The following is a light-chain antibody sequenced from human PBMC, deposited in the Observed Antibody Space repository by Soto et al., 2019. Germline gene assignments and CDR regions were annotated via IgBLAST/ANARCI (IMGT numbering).Light chain of an antibody. V-gene: IGKV3-11*01. Sequence: EIVLTQSPVTLSLSPGERATLSCRASHSVSSYLAWYQQKPGQAPRLLIYDASNRAADIPARFSASGSGTDFTLTISSLEPEDFAVYYCQQLNSYPFYTFGQGTKLEIK. CDR2: DAS. CDR3: QQLNSYPFYT. CDR1: HSVSSY. J-gene: IGKJ2*01.